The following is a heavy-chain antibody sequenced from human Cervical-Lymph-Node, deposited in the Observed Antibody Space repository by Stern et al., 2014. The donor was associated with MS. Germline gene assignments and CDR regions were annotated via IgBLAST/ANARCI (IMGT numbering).Heavy chain of an antibody. CDR1: GGSIRNGDYY. V-gene: IGHV4-30-4*08. J-gene: IGHJ1*01. Sequence: QVQLQESGPGLAKPSQTLSLTCTVSGGSIRNGDYYWNWIRQSPGKGLEWIGYIYYSGTTYYNPSLQSRVTISIDTSKNQFSLKLTSVTAADTAVYYCATQDTIYRPGGMGYLQHWGQGTLVTVSS. D-gene: IGHD3-3*01. CDR2: IYYSGTT. CDR3: ATQDTIYRPGGMGYLQH.